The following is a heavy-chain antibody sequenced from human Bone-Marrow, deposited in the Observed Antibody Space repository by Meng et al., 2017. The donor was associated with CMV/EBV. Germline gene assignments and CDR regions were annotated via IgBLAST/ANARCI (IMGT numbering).Heavy chain of an antibody. CDR2: TYYRSKWYN. Sequence: SETLSLTWAIAGASVSSNSAAWNWIRQSPSRGLEWLGRTYYRSKWYNDYAVSVKSRITINPDTSKNQFSLQPNSVTPEDTAVYYCARDAWIAARGNGMDVWGQGTTVTVSS. V-gene: IGHV6-1*01. D-gene: IGHD6-6*01. CDR1: GASVSSNSAA. CDR3: ARDAWIAARGNGMDV. J-gene: IGHJ6*02.